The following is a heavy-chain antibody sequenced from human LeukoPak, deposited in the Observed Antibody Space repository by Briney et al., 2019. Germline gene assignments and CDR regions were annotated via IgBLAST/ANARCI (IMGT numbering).Heavy chain of an antibody. Sequence: PSETLSLTCTVSGGSISSGPYYWGWIRQPPGKGLEWIGSIYYSGSTYYNPSLKSRVTISVDTSKNQFSLKLSSVTAADTAVYYCARQVLSGYSRDWGQGTLVTVSS. CDR2: IYYSGST. D-gene: IGHD6-13*01. CDR3: ARQVLSGYSRD. J-gene: IGHJ4*02. V-gene: IGHV4-39*01. CDR1: GGSISSGPYY.